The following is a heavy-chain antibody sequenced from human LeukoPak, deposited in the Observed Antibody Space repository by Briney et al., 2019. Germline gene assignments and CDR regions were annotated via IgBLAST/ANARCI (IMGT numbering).Heavy chain of an antibody. J-gene: IGHJ4*02. D-gene: IGHD2-15*01. CDR2: ISGSGGST. V-gene: IGHV3-23*01. CDR3: AKVSGSGGTKYQPFDY. Sequence: GGSLRLSCAASGFTFSSYAMSWVRQAPGKGLEWVSAISGSGGSTYYADSVKGRFTISRDNSKNTLYLQMNSLRAEDTAVYYCAKVSGSGGTKYQPFDYWGQGALVTVSS. CDR1: GFTFSSYA.